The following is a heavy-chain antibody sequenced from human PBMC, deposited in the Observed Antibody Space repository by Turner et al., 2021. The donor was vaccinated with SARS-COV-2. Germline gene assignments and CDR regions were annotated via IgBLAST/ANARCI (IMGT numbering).Heavy chain of an antibody. V-gene: IGHV3-30*18. CDR2: ITDVGRQK. CDR3: AKEEFGDDY. Sequence: VQLVESRGGVVQPGRSQRLSCPTSGFSFSNYAMHWVRQAPGKGREWVAVITDVGRQKYYADSVKGRFTISRDDSKNTVFLQMNSLRPEETAVYYCAKEEFGDDYWGQGTLVTVSS. CDR1: GFSFSNYA. J-gene: IGHJ4*02. D-gene: IGHD3-10*01.